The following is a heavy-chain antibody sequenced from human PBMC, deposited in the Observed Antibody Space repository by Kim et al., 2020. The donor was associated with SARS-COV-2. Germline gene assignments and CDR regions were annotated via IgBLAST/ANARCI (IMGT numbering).Heavy chain of an antibody. CDR1: GFTFSSYA. CDR2: ISYDGSNK. V-gene: IGHV3-30*04. J-gene: IGHJ4*01. D-gene: IGHD3-22*01. Sequence: GGSLRLSCAASGFTFSSYAMHWVRQAPGKGLEWVAVISYDGSNKYYADSVKGRFTISRDNSKNTLYLQMNSLRAEDTAVYYCARDPNYYDSSGYYHYWG. CDR3: ARDPNYYDSSGYYHY.